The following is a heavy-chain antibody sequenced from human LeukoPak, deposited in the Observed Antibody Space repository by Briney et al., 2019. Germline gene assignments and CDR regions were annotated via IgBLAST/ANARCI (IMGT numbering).Heavy chain of an antibody. CDR2: IYSGGST. CDR3: ARGIKPTPATPYSHETPLTVSSRSASPPTPPSDP. J-gene: IGHJ5*02. D-gene: IGHD2-2*01. V-gene: IGHV3-53*01. CDR1: GFTVSSNY. Sequence: GGSLRLSCAASGFTVSSNYMSWVRQAPGKGLEWVSVIYSGGSTYYADSVKGRFTISRDNSKNTLYLQMNSLRAEDTAVYYCARGIKPTPATPYSHETPLTVSSRSASPPTPPSDP.